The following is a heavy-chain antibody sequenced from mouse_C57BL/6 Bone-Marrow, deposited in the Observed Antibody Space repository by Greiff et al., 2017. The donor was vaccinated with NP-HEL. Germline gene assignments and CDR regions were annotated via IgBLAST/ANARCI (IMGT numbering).Heavy chain of an antibody. CDR1: GYTFTSYW. V-gene: IGHV1-64*01. D-gene: IGHD1-1*01. Sequence: LQQPGAELVKPGASVKLSCKASGYTFTSYWMHWVKQRPGQGLEWIGMIHPNSGSTNYNEKFKSKATLTVDKSSSTAYMQLSSLTSEDSAVYYCAIYYYGSFAYWGQGTLVTVSA. CDR2: IHPNSGST. J-gene: IGHJ3*01. CDR3: AIYYYGSFAY.